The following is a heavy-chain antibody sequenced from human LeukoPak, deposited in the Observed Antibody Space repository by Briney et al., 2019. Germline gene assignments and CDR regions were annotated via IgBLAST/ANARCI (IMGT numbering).Heavy chain of an antibody. CDR2: ISTSGSI. CDR1: GFTFSSYE. CDR3: ARRFDL. V-gene: IGHV3-48*03. J-gene: IGHJ3*01. Sequence: GGSLRLSCAASGFTFSSYEMNWVRQAPGKGLEWVSQISTSGSIYYADSVEGRFTISRDNTKNSLYLQMNSLGVEDTAVYYCARRFDLWGQGTMVTVSS.